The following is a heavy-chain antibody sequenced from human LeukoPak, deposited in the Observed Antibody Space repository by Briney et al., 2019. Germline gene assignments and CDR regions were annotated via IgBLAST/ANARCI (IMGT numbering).Heavy chain of an antibody. CDR1: GYPFSDHY. CDR3: ARAYGELPFDY. CDR2: ISSSSSYI. D-gene: IGHD1-26*01. Sequence: GGSLRLSCAVSGYPFSDHYIDWVRQAPGKGLEWVSSISSSSSYIYYADSVKGRFTISRDNAKNSLYLQMNSLRAEDTAVYYCARAYGELPFDYWGQGTLVTVSS. V-gene: IGHV3-21*01. J-gene: IGHJ4*02.